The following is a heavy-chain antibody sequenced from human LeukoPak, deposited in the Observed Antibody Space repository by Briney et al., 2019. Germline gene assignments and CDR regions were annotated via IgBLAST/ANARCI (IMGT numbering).Heavy chain of an antibody. Sequence: ASVKVSCKASGYSFTSYDINWVRQAPGQGLEWMGWINPNSGGTNYAQKFQGRVTMTRDTSISTAYMELSRLRSDDTAVYYCARARQLVSSLRYWGQGTLVTVSS. CDR1: GYSFTSYD. CDR2: INPNSGGT. J-gene: IGHJ4*02. V-gene: IGHV1-2*02. CDR3: ARARQLVSSLRY. D-gene: IGHD6-6*01.